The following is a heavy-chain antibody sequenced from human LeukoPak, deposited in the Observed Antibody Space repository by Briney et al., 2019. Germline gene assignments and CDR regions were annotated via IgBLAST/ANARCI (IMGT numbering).Heavy chain of an antibody. CDR2: IYYTGST. J-gene: IGHJ4*02. Sequence: SETLSLTCTVSGASISSGAFYWSWIRQHPGKGLEWIGYIYYTGSTSYNPSLKSRVTISLDTSKNQFSLKLSSVTAADAAVYYCSSPGDYGDYAYNYWGQGTLVTVSS. D-gene: IGHD4-17*01. V-gene: IGHV4-31*03. CDR3: SSPGDYGDYAYNY. CDR1: GASISSGAFY.